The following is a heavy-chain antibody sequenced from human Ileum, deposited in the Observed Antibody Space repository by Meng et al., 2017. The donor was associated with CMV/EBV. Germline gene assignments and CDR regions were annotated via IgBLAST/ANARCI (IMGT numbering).Heavy chain of an antibody. CDR3: AKGTREGTPFDY. D-gene: IGHD2-15*01. CDR1: GFTFSTSA. CDR2: ISGGST. V-gene: IGHV3-23*01. Sequence: GGSLRLSCAASGFTFSTSAMSWVRQAPGMGLEWVSSISGGSTYYADSVKGRFTISRDNSNNTLYLQMNSLRAEDTAIYYCAKGTREGTPFDYWGQGTLVTVSS. J-gene: IGHJ4*02.